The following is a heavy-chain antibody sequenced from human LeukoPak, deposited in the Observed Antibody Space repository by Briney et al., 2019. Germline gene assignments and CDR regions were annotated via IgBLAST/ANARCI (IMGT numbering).Heavy chain of an antibody. V-gene: IGHV3-74*01. CDR1: GFSFSGYW. CDR2: LNSDGTRI. J-gene: IGHJ3*01. Sequence: PGGSLRLSCTASGFSFSGYWMHWVRQVPGKGLEWVSCLNSDGTRISYADSVKGRFTISRDNANNTLYLQMTSLRVEDTAVYYCVRDGLLWYGGATWGQGTMVTVSS. D-gene: IGHD2-21*01. CDR3: VRDGLLWYGGAT.